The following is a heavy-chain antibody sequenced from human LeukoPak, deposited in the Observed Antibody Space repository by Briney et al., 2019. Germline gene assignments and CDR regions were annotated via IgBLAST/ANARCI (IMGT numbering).Heavy chain of an antibody. Sequence: ASVKVSCKASGYTFNSYGLTWVRQAPGQGLEWMGGIIPIFGTANYAQKFQGRVTITADESTSTAYMELSSLRSEDTAVYYCARDHNLSPAEGGSYYGMDVWGQGTTVTVSS. CDR3: ARDHNLSPAEGGSYYGMDV. CDR1: GYTFNSYG. V-gene: IGHV1-69*13. CDR2: IIPIFGTA. D-gene: IGHD1-1*01. J-gene: IGHJ6*02.